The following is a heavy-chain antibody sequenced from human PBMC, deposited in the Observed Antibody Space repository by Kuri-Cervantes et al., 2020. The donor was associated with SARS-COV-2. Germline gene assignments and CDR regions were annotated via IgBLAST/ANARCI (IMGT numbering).Heavy chain of an antibody. Sequence: SVKVSCKASGGTLSGFGLSWVRQAPGQGLEWMGGTISVWDASTYAQKFEGRVTITADEYTDTGYMELVGLRSEDTAVYYCARSYDFWSGPSGSAFDIWGQGTMVTVS. D-gene: IGHD3-3*01. CDR1: GGTLSGFG. CDR2: TISVWDAS. J-gene: IGHJ3*02. V-gene: IGHV1-69*13. CDR3: ARSYDFWSGPSGSAFDI.